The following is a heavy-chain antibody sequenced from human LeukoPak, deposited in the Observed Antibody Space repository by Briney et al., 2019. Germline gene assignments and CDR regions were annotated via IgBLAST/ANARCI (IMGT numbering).Heavy chain of an antibody. Sequence: GRSLRLSCAASGFTFSSYGMHWVRQAPGKGLEWVAVIWYDGSNKYYADSVKGRFTISRDNSKNTLCLQMNSLRAEDTAVYYCARDSSGVNWFDPWGQGTLVTVSS. J-gene: IGHJ5*02. CDR3: ARDSSGVNWFDP. D-gene: IGHD6-19*01. V-gene: IGHV3-33*01. CDR2: IWYDGSNK. CDR1: GFTFSSYG.